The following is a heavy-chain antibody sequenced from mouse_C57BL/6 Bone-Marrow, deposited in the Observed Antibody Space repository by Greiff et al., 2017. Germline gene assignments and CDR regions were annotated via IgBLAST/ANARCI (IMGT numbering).Heavy chain of an antibody. V-gene: IGHV1-63*01. CDR2: IYPGGGYT. CDR1: GYTFTNYW. D-gene: IGHD2-5*01. Sequence: QVQLQQSGAELVRPGTSVKMSCKASGYTFTNYWIGWAKQRPGHGLEWIGDIYPGGGYTNYNEKFKGKATLTADKSSSTAYMQFSSLTSEDSAIYDCARGDSNCGVAYWGQGTLVTVSA. CDR3: ARGDSNCGVAY. J-gene: IGHJ3*01.